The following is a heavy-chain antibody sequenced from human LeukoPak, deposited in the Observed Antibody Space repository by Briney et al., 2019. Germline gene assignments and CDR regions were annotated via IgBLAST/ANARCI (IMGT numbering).Heavy chain of an antibody. CDR2: INPNSGGT. V-gene: IGHV1-2*02. J-gene: IGHJ4*02. CDR1: GYTFTGYY. CDR3: ARVMSSSGYYPFDY. D-gene: IGHD3-22*01. Sequence: ASVKVSCKASGYTFTGYYMHWVRQAPGQGLEWMGWINPNSGGTNYAQKFQGRVTMTRDTSISTAYMELRSLRSDDTAVYYCARVMSSSGYYPFDYWGQGTLVTVSS.